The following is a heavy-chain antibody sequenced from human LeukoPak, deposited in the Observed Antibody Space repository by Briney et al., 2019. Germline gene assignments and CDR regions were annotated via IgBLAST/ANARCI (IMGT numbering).Heavy chain of an antibody. D-gene: IGHD6-13*01. CDR1: GFTFSSYS. V-gene: IGHV3-21*01. CDR3: ASAYSSSWYPFDY. CDR2: ISSSSSYI. Sequence: GGSLRLSCAASGFTFSSYSMDWVRQAPGKGLEWVSSISSSSSYIYYADSVKGRFTISRDNAKNSLYLQMNSLRAEDTAVYYCASAYSSSWYPFDYWGQGTLVTVSS. J-gene: IGHJ4*02.